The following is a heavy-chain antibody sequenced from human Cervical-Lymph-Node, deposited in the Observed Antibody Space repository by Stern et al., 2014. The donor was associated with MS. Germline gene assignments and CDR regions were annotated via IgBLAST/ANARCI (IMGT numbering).Heavy chain of an antibody. V-gene: IGHV1-69*01. CDR3: ARDGRGNFFYFDL. J-gene: IGHJ2*01. Sequence: QVQLVESGADIKTPGSSVKLSCKASGGTFTSYAINWVRQAPGQGPEWMGGIIPMFGTINYAQNFQGRVTFSADESTGTAYMELSGLTPEDTAVYYCARDGRGNFFYFDLWGRGTLVTVSS. D-gene: IGHD4-23*01. CDR1: GGTFTSYA. CDR2: IIPMFGTI.